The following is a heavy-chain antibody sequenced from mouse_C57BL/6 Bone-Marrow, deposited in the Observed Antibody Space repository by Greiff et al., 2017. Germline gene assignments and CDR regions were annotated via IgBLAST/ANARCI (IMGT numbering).Heavy chain of an antibody. CDR1: GYTFTDYY. CDR2: INPYNGGT. Sequence: VQLQQSGPVLVKPGASVKMSCKASGYTFTDYYMNWVKQSHGKSLEWIGVINPYNGGTSYNQKFKGKATLTVDKSSSTAYMELNSLTSEDSAVYYCATDGYYGWFSYWGQGTRVTVSA. V-gene: IGHV1-19*01. D-gene: IGHD2-3*01. J-gene: IGHJ3*01. CDR3: ATDGYYGWFSY.